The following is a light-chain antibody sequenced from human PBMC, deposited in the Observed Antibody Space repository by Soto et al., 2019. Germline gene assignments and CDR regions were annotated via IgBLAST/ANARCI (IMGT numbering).Light chain of an antibody. CDR3: QQST. Sequence: DIPMTQSPSTLSASVGDRVTITCRASQSISSWLAWYQQKPGKAPKLLIYKASSLESGVPSRFSGSGSGTEFTLTISSLQPDDFATYCCQQSTFGPGTKVDIK. J-gene: IGKJ3*01. V-gene: IGKV1-5*03. CDR1: QSISSW. CDR2: KAS.